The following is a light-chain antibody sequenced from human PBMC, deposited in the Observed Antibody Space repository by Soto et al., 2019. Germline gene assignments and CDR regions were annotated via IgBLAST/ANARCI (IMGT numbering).Light chain of an antibody. J-gene: IGKJ4*01. CDR3: QHRSNWPA. CDR1: QSVSRN. V-gene: IGKV3-11*01. Sequence: EIVLTQSPATMSLSPGERATLSCRTSQSVSRNLAWYEQKPGQAPRLLIYDASQRATGIAARFSGSGSGTDFTLTIRSLEPEDFELYYCQHRSNWPAVGGGTKVEI. CDR2: DAS.